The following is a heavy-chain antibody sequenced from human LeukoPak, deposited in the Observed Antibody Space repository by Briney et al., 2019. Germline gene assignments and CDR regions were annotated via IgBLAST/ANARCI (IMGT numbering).Heavy chain of an antibody. V-gene: IGHV1-69*01. J-gene: IGHJ1*01. CDR1: GGTSSSYA. D-gene: IGHD3-3*01. CDR3: ARDSSDFRSLIPH. CDR2: ITPMFGTA. Sequence: SVKVSCKASGGTSSSYAISWVRQAPGQGPEWMGGITPMFGTAKYAQKFQGRATITADESTSTAYMELSSLRSEDTAVYYCARDSSDFRSLIPHWGQGTLVTVSS.